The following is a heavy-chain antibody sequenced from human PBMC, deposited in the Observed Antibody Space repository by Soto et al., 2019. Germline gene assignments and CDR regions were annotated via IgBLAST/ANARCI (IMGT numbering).Heavy chain of an antibody. D-gene: IGHD3-22*01. CDR2: ISCSTSYI. CDR3: ARVVDYCDPYYYYGMDV. CDR1: GFTFSSYS. J-gene: IGHJ6*02. Sequence: EVQLVESGGGLVKPGGSLRLSCAASGFTFSSYSMNWVRQAPGKGLEWVSSISCSTSYIYYADSVKGRFTISRDNAKNSLYLQMSSLRAEDTAVYYCARVVDYCDPYYYYGMDVWGQETTVTVSS. V-gene: IGHV3-21*01.